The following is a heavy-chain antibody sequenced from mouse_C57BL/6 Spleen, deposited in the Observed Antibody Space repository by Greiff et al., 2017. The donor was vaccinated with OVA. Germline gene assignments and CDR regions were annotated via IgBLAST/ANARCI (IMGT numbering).Heavy chain of an antibody. CDR2: ISSGGSYT. Sequence: EVQVVEPGGDLVKPGGSLKLSCAASGFTFSSYGMSWVRQTPDKRLEWVATISSGGSYTYYPDSVKGRFTISRDNSKNTLYLQMSSLKSEDTAMYYCAGWEGYDEGAMDDWGQGTSVTVSS. J-gene: IGHJ4*01. CDR1: GFTFSSYG. D-gene: IGHD2-2*01. CDR3: AGWEGYDEGAMDD. V-gene: IGHV5-6*01.